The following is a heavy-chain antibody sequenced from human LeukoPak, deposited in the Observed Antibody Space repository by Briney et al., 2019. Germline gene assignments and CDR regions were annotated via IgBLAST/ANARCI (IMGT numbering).Heavy chain of an antibody. CDR3: ASLRYRGYVHYYMDV. Sequence: ASVKVSCKPSGGSFNSSVISWVRQAPGQGLEWMGRIIPVFGTANYAQKFQGRVTITADHSTTTAYMEVSRLRSEDTAVYFCASLRYRGYVHYYMDVWGKGTTVTVSS. CDR2: IIPVFGTA. J-gene: IGHJ6*03. CDR1: GGSFNSSV. V-gene: IGHV1-69*13. D-gene: IGHD5-12*01.